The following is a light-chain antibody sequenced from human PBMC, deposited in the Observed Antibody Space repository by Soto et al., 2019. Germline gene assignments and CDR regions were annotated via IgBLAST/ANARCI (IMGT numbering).Light chain of an antibody. Sequence: SYELTQPPAVSVAPEKTARLTCGGDNIGSKRVHWYRQKPGQAPVLVIYYDSDRPSGIPERFSGSNSGNTATLTINRVEAGDEADYYCQVWDITTDHYVFGTGTKLTVL. CDR2: YDS. CDR3: QVWDITTDHYV. CDR1: NIGSKR. J-gene: IGLJ1*01. V-gene: IGLV3-21*04.